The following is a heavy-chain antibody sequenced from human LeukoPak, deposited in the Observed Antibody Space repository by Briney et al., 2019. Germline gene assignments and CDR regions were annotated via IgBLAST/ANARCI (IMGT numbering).Heavy chain of an antibody. V-gene: IGHV4-30-2*01. D-gene: IGHD3-10*01. CDR3: ARDRGSTITYYYGMDV. CDR2: IYHSGST. J-gene: IGHJ6*02. CDR1: GDSLSSGGFY. Sequence: SQTLSLTCTVSGDSLSSGGFYWSWIRQPPGKGLEWIGYIYHSGSTYYNPSLKSRVTISIDRSKNQFSLKLSSVTAADTAVYYCARDRGSTITYYYGMDVWGQGTTVTVSS.